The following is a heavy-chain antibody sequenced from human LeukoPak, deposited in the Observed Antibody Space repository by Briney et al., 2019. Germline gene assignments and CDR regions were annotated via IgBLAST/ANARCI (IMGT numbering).Heavy chain of an antibody. D-gene: IGHD5-12*01. V-gene: IGHV5-51*01. CDR1: GYSFSNYW. CDR2: IYPGDSDT. Sequence: GESLKISCKGSGYSFSNYWIAWVRQMPGKGLEWMGIIYPGDSDTRYSPSFQGQVTISADKSISTAYLQWSSLKASDSAMYYCARHSAPGIVATNFDYWGQGTLVTVSS. J-gene: IGHJ4*02. CDR3: ARHSAPGIVATNFDY.